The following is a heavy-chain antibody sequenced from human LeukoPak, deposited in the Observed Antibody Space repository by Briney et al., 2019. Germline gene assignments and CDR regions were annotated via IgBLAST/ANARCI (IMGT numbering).Heavy chain of an antibody. CDR1: GFTFNTYW. J-gene: IGHJ4*02. D-gene: IGHD3-10*02. Sequence: GGPLRLSCAASGFTFNTYWMSWVRPARGKGVELVVHLKPDGSDSYYADSVKGRFSISRDNTKNSLYLQMNSLRAEDTAVYYCARDVRSGLNYFVFADYWGQGTLVTVSS. CDR3: ARDVRSGLNYFVFADY. V-gene: IGHV3-7*01. CDR2: LKPDGSDS.